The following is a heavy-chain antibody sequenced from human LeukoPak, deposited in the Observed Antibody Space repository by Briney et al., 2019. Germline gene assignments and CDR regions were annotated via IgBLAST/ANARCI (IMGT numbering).Heavy chain of an antibody. Sequence: HPGGSLRLSCAASGFDLNTYEMNWVRQAPGKGLEWIADITISGHTKNYADSVKGRFTISRDNARTSLYLQMNSLRVEDTGVYYCARGDPHADLWGQGTLVTVSS. J-gene: IGHJ5*02. CDR3: ARGDPHADL. CDR1: GFDLNTYE. CDR2: ITISGHTK. V-gene: IGHV3-48*03.